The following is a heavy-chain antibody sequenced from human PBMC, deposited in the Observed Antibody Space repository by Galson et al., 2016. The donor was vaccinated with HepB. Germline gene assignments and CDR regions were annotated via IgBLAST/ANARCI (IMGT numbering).Heavy chain of an antibody. J-gene: IGHJ4*02. CDR2: ISGDGGSP. CDR1: GFKFPNHA. Sequence: SLRLSCAASGFKFPNHAMTWVRQAPGRGLEWVSSISGDGGSPYYACSVKGRFTVSRDNSKNTLLLQMDSLRAEDTAVYFCAKDGETSVFYSGWDSWGQGTLVTVSS. V-gene: IGHV3-23*01. CDR3: AKDGETSVFYSGWDS. D-gene: IGHD3-22*01.